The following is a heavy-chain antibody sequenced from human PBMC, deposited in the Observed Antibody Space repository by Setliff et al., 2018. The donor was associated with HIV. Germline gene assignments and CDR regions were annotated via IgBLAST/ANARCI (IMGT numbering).Heavy chain of an antibody. V-gene: IGHV4-39*01. CDR1: YDTISTADYY. J-gene: IGHJ4*02. CDR2: INHSGST. Sequence: SETLSLTCTASYDTISTADYYWSWIRQPPGKGLEWIGEINHSGSTNYNPSLKSRVTISVDTSTNRFSLKLNSVTAADTAIYYCARQVGSQYSYWAYYFDSWGQGALVTVSS. CDR3: ARQVGSQYSYWAYYFDS. D-gene: IGHD5-18*01.